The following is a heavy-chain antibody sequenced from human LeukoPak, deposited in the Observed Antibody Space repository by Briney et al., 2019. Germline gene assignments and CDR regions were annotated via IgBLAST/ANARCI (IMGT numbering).Heavy chain of an antibody. Sequence: PSETLSLTCAVYGGSFSGYYWSWIRQPPGKGLEWIGEINHSGSTNYNPSLKSRVTISVDTSKNQFSLKLSSVTAADTAVYYCARRRTRPERFDYWGQGTLVTVSS. D-gene: IGHD1-14*01. V-gene: IGHV4-34*01. CDR1: GGSFSGYY. CDR2: INHSGST. J-gene: IGHJ4*02. CDR3: ARRRTRPERFDY.